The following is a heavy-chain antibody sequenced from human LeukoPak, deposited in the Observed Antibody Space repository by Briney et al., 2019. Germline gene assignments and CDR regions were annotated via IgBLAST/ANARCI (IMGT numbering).Heavy chain of an antibody. CDR2: IYYSGST. V-gene: IGHV4-61*01. CDR3: ARSKDILTGYCFDY. J-gene: IGHJ4*02. Sequence: SETLSLTCVVSSGSISSSNWWSWIRQPPGKGLEWIGYIYYSGSTNYNPSLKSRVTISVDTSKNQFSLKLSSVTAADTAVYYCARSKDILTGYCFDYWGQGTLVTVSS. D-gene: IGHD3-9*01. CDR1: SGSISSSNW.